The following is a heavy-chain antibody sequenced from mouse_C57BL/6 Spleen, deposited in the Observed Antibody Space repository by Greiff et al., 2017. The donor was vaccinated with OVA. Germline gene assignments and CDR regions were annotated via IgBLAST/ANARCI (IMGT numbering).Heavy chain of an antibody. J-gene: IGHJ2*01. CDR2: INPSTGGT. V-gene: IGHV1-42*01. CDR3: ARSWAAQATSFDY. Sequence: EVQLVESGPELVKPGASVKISCKASGYSFTGYYMNWVKQSPEKSLEWIGEINPSTGGTTYNQKFKAKATLTVDKSSSTAYMQLKSLTSEDSAVYYCARSWAAQATSFDYWGQGTTLTVSS. CDR1: GYSFTGYY. D-gene: IGHD3-2*02.